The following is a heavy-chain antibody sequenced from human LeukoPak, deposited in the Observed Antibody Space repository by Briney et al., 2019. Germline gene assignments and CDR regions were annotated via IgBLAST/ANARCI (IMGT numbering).Heavy chain of an antibody. J-gene: IGHJ4*02. V-gene: IGHV3-48*03. D-gene: IGHD3-22*01. Sequence: HPGGSLRLSCAASGFTFSSYEMNWVRQAPGKGLEWVSYISSSGSTIYYADSVKGRFTISRDNSKNTLYLQMNSLRAEDTAVYYCARDPPGGGYYYLDYWGQGTLVTVSS. CDR2: ISSSGSTI. CDR3: ARDPPGGGYYYLDY. CDR1: GFTFSSYE.